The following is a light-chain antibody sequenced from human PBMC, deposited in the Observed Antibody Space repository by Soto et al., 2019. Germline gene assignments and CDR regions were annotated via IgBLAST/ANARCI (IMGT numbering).Light chain of an antibody. CDR2: DNN. CDR1: SSNIGNNY. V-gene: IGLV1-51*01. J-gene: IGLJ2*01. CDR3: GTWDSSLSAVV. Sequence: QSVLTQPPSVSAAPGQTVTISCSGSSSNIGNNYVSWYQQLPGTAPKLLIYDNNKRPSGIPDRFSGSKSGTSATLGITGLQTGDEADYYCGTWDSSLSAVVFGGGTQPTVL.